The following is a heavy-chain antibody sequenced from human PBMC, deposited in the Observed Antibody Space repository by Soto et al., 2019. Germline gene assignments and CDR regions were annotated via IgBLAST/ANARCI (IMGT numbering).Heavy chain of an antibody. CDR1: GYTFSSYG. V-gene: IGHV1-18*04. Sequence: XSVKVSCRASGYTFSSYGTSWVRQAPGQGLEWMGWISAYNGNRHVAQKFQGRITMTTDTSTSTAYMELRSLRSDDTAVYYCARGIVGAPNFDYWGQGTLVTVSS. CDR3: ARGIVGAPNFDY. J-gene: IGHJ4*02. CDR2: ISAYNGNR. D-gene: IGHD1-26*01.